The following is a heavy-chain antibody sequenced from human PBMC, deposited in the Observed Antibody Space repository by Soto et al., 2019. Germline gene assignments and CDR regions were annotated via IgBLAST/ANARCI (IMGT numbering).Heavy chain of an antibody. J-gene: IGHJ4*02. V-gene: IGHV4-59*01. CDR2: IYYSGST. CDR1: GGSTSSYY. CDR3: AAPPRY. Sequence: SETLSLTCTVSGGSTSSYYWSWIRQPPGKGLGWIGYIYYSGSTDYSPSLKSRVTMSIDTSQNQVSLKLTSVTTADTAVYYCAAPPRYWGQGTLVTDS.